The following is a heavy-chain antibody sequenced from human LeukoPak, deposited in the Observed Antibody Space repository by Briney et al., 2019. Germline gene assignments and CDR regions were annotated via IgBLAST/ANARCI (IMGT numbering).Heavy chain of an antibody. Sequence: GGSLRLSCAASGFTFSSYGMHWVRQAPGKGLEWVAVIWYDGSNKYYADSVKGRFTISRDNSKNTLYLQMNSLRAEDTAVYYCARDYYDSSGEPGDYWGQGTLVTVSS. V-gene: IGHV3-33*01. J-gene: IGHJ4*02. CDR1: GFTFSSYG. CDR2: IWYDGSNK. D-gene: IGHD3-22*01. CDR3: ARDYYDSSGEPGDY.